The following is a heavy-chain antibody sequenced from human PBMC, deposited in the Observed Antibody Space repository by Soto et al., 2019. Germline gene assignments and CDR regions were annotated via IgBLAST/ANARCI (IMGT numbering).Heavy chain of an antibody. V-gene: IGHV1-69*13. J-gene: IGHJ4*02. CDR1: GGTFSSYD. D-gene: IGHD3-22*01. Sequence: GGSVKVCCKASGGTFSSYDISWVRQAPGQGLEWMGGIIPIFGTANYAQKFQGRVTITADESPSTAYMELSSLRSEDTAVYYCARELGYDSSGYRIFYFDYWGQGTLVTVSS. CDR3: ARELGYDSSGYRIFYFDY. CDR2: IIPIFGTA.